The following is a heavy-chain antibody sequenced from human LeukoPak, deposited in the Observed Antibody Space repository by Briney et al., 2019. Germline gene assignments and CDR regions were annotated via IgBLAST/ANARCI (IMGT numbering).Heavy chain of an antibody. D-gene: IGHD6-19*01. V-gene: IGHV4-39*01. Sequence: PSETLSLTCTVSGGSISSSSYYWGWIRQPPGKGLEWIGSIYYSGSIYYNPSLKSRVTISVDTSKNQFSLKLSSVTAADTAVYYCARLEGSGWYVGNWFDPWGQGTLVTVSS. CDR2: IYYSGSI. CDR1: GGSISSSSYY. CDR3: ARLEGSGWYVGNWFDP. J-gene: IGHJ5*02.